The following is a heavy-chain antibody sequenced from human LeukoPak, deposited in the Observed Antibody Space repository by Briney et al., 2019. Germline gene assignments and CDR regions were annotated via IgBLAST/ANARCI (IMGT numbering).Heavy chain of an antibody. V-gene: IGHV4-30-4*08. Sequence: SETLSLTCTVSGGSISSGGYYWSWIRQHPGKGLEWIGYIYYSGSTYYNPSLKSRVTISVDTSKNQFSLKLSSVTAADTAVYYCARRYSSSWFDAFDIWGQGTMVTVSS. J-gene: IGHJ3*02. CDR1: GGSISSGGYY. CDR3: ARRYSSSWFDAFDI. CDR2: IYYSGST. D-gene: IGHD6-13*01.